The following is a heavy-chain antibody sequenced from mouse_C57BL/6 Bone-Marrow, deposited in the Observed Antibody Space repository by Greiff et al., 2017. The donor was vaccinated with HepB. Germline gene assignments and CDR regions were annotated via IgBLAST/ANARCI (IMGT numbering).Heavy chain of an antibody. Sequence: VQLKQSGPELVKPGASVKISCKASGYTFTDYYINWVKQRPGQGLEWIGWIFPGSGSTYYNEKFKGKATLTVDKSSSTAYMLLSSLTSEDSAVYFCARSYYGSSLYWYFDVWGTGTTVTVSS. J-gene: IGHJ1*03. V-gene: IGHV1-75*01. CDR2: IFPGSGST. CDR3: ARSYYGSSLYWYFDV. CDR1: GYTFTDYY. D-gene: IGHD1-1*01.